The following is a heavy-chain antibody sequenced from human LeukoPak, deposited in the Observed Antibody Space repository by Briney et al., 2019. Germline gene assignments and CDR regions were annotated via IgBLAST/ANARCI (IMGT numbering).Heavy chain of an antibody. CDR2: MNPGSGDT. Sequence: GASVTVSCQASGYTFTSYHLNWVRPAPGRGLEWMGWMNPGSGDTGYALKFQGRVTMTRDTSISVAYMELRNLRSDDTSVYYCVRMNVKRRGEVWSWGHKKRDYYYMDVWGKGTTVTVSS. J-gene: IGHJ6*03. CDR1: GYTFTSYH. V-gene: IGHV1-8*01. D-gene: IGHD3-10*01. CDR3: VRMNVKRRGEVWSWGHKKRDYYYMDV.